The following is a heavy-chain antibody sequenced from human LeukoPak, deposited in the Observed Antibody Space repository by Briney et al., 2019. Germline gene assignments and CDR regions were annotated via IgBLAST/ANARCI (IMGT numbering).Heavy chain of an antibody. CDR1: GFTFSSYS. V-gene: IGHV3-21*04. CDR3: ARAAYDFWSGYAPYYYGMDV. CDR2: ISSSSSYI. J-gene: IGHJ6*02. Sequence: PGGSLRLSCAAPGFTFSSYSMNWVRQAPGKGLEWVSSISSSSSYIYYADSVKGRFTISRHNSKNTLYLQMNSLRAEDTAVYYCARAAYDFWSGYAPYYYGMDVWGQGTTVTVSS. D-gene: IGHD3-3*01.